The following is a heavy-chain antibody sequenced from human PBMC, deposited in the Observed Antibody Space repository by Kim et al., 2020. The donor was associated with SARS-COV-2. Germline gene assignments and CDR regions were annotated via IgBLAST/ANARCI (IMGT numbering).Heavy chain of an antibody. Sequence: SETLSLTCTVSGGSISSYYWSWIRQPPGKGLEWIGYIYYSGSTNYNPSLKSRVTISVDTSKNQFSLKPSSVTAADTAVYYCARHRDYGDYDFDYWGQGTLVTVSS. CDR3: ARHRDYGDYDFDY. CDR1: GGSISSYY. CDR2: IYYSGST. J-gene: IGHJ4*02. V-gene: IGHV4-59*08. D-gene: IGHD4-17*01.